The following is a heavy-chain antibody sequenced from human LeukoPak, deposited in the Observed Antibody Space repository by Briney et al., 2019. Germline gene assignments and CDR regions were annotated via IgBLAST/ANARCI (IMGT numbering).Heavy chain of an antibody. CDR2: IYTSGTT. CDR3: ARAPTGTGGWNWFDP. D-gene: IGHD1-1*01. Sequence: PSETLSLTCTVSGGSISSYYWSWIRQPAGKGLELIGRIYTSGTTNYNPSLKSRVTMSVDTSKDQFSLKLSSVTAADTAVYYCARAPTGTGGWNWFDPWGQGTLVTVSS. V-gene: IGHV4-4*07. CDR1: GGSISSYY. J-gene: IGHJ5*02.